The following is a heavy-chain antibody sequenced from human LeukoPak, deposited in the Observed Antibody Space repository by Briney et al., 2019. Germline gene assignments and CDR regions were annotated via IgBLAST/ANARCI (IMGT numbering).Heavy chain of an antibody. Sequence: ETLSLTCAVSGASISGSDWWTWVRQPPGKGLEWVSVIYSGGSTYYADSVKGRFTISRDNSKNTLYLQMNSLRAEDTAVYYCARGLGAAAGTRDAFDIWGQGTMVTVSS. J-gene: IGHJ3*02. V-gene: IGHV3-53*03. CDR2: IYSGGST. CDR1: GASISGSDW. D-gene: IGHD6-13*01. CDR3: ARGLGAAAGTRDAFDI.